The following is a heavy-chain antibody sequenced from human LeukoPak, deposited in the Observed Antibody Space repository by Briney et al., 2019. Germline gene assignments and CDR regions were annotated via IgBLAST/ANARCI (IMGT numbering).Heavy chain of an antibody. CDR2: TNTSGSS. D-gene: IGHD6-25*01. Sequence: SETLSLTCTVSGGSISSYYRSWIRQPAGKGLEWIGRTNTSGSSNYNPSLRSRVTMSVDTSKNRFSLNLSSVTAADTAVYYCAREGGGPRWLDPWGQGTLVTVSS. V-gene: IGHV4-4*07. CDR1: GGSISSYY. J-gene: IGHJ5*02. CDR3: AREGGGPRWLDP.